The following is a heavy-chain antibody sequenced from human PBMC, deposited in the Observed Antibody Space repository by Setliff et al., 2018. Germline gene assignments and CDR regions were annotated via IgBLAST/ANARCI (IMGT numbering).Heavy chain of an antibody. CDR2: IIPNFGTT. J-gene: IGHJ6*03. CDR1: GYSFTNYG. CDR3: ARERGDIVSTTSYYYYMDV. V-gene: IGHV1-69*05. D-gene: IGHD5-12*01. Sequence: SVKVSCKAFGYSFTNYGLNWVRQAPGQGLEWMGGIIPNFGTTSYAQKFQGRVTITTDESTSTAYMEMSSLRSEDTAVYYCARERGDIVSTTSYYYYMDVWGKGTTVTVSS.